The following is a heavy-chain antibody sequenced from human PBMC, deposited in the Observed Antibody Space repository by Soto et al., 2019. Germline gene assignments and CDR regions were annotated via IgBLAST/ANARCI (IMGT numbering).Heavy chain of an antibody. Sequence: ASVKVSCKASGGTFSSYTINWVRQAPGQGLEWMGGIIPIFGTADYAQKFQGRVTVTADESTSTAYMELSSLRSEDTAVYYCASVETQRYYYGMDVWGQGTTVTVSS. CDR2: IIPIFGTA. CDR3: ASVETQRYYYGMDV. CDR1: GGTFSSYT. D-gene: IGHD2-15*01. V-gene: IGHV1-69*13. J-gene: IGHJ6*02.